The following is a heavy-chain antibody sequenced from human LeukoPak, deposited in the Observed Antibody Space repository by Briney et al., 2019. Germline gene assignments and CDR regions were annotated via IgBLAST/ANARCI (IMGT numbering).Heavy chain of an antibody. CDR3: ARDRWELSTLYYFDY. CDR1: GGTFSSYA. J-gene: IGHJ4*02. D-gene: IGHD4-23*01. V-gene: IGHV1-2*02. Sequence: GASVKVSCKASGGTFSSYAISWVRQAPGQGLEWMGWINPNSGGTNYAQKFQGRVTMTRDTSISTAYMELSRLRSDDTAVYYCARDRWELSTLYYFDYWGQGTLVTVSS. CDR2: INPNSGGT.